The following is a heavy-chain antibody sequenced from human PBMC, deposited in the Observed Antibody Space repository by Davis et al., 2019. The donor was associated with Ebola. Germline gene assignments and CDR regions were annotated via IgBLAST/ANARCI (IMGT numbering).Heavy chain of an antibody. CDR3: ARVPSGGLVDY. J-gene: IGHJ4*02. CDR1: GFPFTSYW. V-gene: IGHV3-33*08. Sequence: GESLKISCVASGFPFTSYWMHWVRQAPGKGLEWVAVIWYDGSNKYYADSVKGRFTISRDNSKNTLYLQMNSLRAEDTAVYYCARVPSGGLVDYWGQGTLVTVSS. CDR2: IWYDGSNK. D-gene: IGHD6-19*01.